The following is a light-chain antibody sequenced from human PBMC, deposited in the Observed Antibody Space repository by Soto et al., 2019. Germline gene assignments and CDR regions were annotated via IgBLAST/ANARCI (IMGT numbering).Light chain of an antibody. Sequence: EILMTQSPATLSVSPGERVTLSCRASQSVAINLAWYQHKPGQAPRLLIHGASTRATGIPARFTGSGSGTEFTLTISSLRSEDFAVYYCQQYNNWPPYTFGQGTKVDIK. J-gene: IGKJ2*01. CDR3: QQYNNWPPYT. CDR1: QSVAIN. V-gene: IGKV3-15*01. CDR2: GAS.